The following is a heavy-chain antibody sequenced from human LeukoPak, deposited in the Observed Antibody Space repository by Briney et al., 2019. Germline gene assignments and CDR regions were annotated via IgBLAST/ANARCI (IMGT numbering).Heavy chain of an antibody. J-gene: IGHJ4*02. V-gene: IGHV3-7*01. CDR1: GFTFSNYW. CDR2: INLDESKK. CDR3: GGKRQNYFDY. Sequence: GGSLRLSCAASGFTFSNYWMAWVRQAPGKGPKGLPKINLDESKKYFVDSVKGRFTISGENAENSLFLKMNSLRAKDRALFFWGGKRQNYFDYGGREPLVTVSS. D-gene: IGHD3-16*01.